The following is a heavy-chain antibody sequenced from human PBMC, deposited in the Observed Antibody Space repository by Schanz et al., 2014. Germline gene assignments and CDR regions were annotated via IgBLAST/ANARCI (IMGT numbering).Heavy chain of an antibody. CDR1: GYTFTEYT. J-gene: IGHJ3*02. V-gene: IGHV1-3*01. CDR3: ARGTMPGTFDI. CDR2: INPSGGST. Sequence: QVQLVQSGPEVEKPGASVKVSCKTSGYTFTEYTMYWLRQAPGQRLEWMGMINPSGGSTTYAQKFQGRVTITADRSTSTAYMELSSLRYEDTALYYCARGTMPGTFDIWGQGTMVTVSS. D-gene: IGHD2-2*01.